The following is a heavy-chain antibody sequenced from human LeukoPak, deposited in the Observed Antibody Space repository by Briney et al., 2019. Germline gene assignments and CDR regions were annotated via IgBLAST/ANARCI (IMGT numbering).Heavy chain of an antibody. CDR2: INHSGST. CDR1: GGSVSDTNYY. J-gene: IGHJ4*02. CDR3: ARGRRDDYGGNSEANPGPTNDY. Sequence: SSETLSLTCTVSGGSVSDTNYYWAWIRQPPGKGLEWIGEINHSGSTNYNPSLKSRVTISVDTSKNQFSLKLSSVTAADTAVYYCARGRRDDYGGNSEANPGPTNDYWGQGTLVTVSS. D-gene: IGHD4-23*01. V-gene: IGHV4-39*07.